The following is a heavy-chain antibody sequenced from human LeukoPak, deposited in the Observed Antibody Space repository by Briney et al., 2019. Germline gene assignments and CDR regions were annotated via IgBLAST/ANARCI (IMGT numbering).Heavy chain of an antibody. CDR3: ARDLIAVAVKRYYFDY. Sequence: GGSLRLSCAASGFTFSSYAMHRVRQAPGKGLEWVAVISYDGSNKYYADSVKGRFTISRDNSKNTLYLQMNSLRAEDTAVYYCARDLIAVAVKRYYFDYWGQGTLVTVSS. CDR1: GFTFSSYA. V-gene: IGHV3-30-3*01. D-gene: IGHD6-19*01. CDR2: ISYDGSNK. J-gene: IGHJ4*02.